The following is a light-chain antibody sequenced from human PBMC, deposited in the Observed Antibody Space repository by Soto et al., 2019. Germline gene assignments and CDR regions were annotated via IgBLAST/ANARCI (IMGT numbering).Light chain of an antibody. CDR1: QTISSW. CDR2: KAS. V-gene: IGKV1-5*03. Sequence: DIQVTQSPSSVSASVGDRVTITCRASQTISSWLAWYQQKPGKALKLLIYKASTLKSGVPSRFRGSGSGTEFTLTISSLQPDDFATYYCQHYNSYSEAFGQGTKVDIK. CDR3: QHYNSYSEA. J-gene: IGKJ1*01.